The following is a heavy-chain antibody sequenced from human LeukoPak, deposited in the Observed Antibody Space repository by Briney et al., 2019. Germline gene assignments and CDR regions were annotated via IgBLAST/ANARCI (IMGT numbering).Heavy chain of an antibody. J-gene: IGHJ4*02. Sequence: GGSLRLSCAASGFTFSSYAMSWVRQAPGKGLEWVSAISGSGGSTYYADSVKGRFTISRDNSKNTLYLQMNSLRAEDTAVYYCAKGGSYYYDSSGYYHYWGQGTLVTVSS. CDR3: AKGGSYYYDSSGYYHY. CDR1: GFTFSSYA. D-gene: IGHD3-22*01. CDR2: ISGSGGST. V-gene: IGHV3-23*01.